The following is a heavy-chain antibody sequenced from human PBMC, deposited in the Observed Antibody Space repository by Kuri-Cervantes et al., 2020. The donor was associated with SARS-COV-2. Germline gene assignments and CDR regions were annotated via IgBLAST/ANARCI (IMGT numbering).Heavy chain of an antibody. Sequence: SETLSLTCTVSGGSISSYYWSWIRQPPWKGLEWIGYIYYSGSNNYNPSLKSRVTISVDTSKNQFSLKLSSVTAADTAVYYCARHGFDFWSGYARTYYYYYGMDVWGQGTTVTVSS. CDR1: GGSISSYY. V-gene: IGHV4-59*08. D-gene: IGHD3-3*01. CDR2: IYYSGSN. CDR3: ARHGFDFWSGYARTYYYYYGMDV. J-gene: IGHJ6*02.